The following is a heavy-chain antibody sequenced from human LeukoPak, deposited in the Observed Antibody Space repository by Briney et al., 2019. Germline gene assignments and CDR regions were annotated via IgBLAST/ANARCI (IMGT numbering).Heavy chain of an antibody. CDR2: INPNSGGT. V-gene: IGHV1-2*02. Sequence: GASVKVSCKASGYTFTGYYMHWVRQAPGQGLEWMGWINPNSGGTNYAQKFQGRVTMTRDTSISTAYMELSRLRSDDTAVCYCARLGIAARRRFDYWGQGTLVTVSS. CDR3: ARLGIAARRRFDY. CDR1: GYTFTGYY. J-gene: IGHJ4*02. D-gene: IGHD6-6*01.